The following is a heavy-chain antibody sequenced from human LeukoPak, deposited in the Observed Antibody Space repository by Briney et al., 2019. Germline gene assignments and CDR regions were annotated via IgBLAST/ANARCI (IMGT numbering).Heavy chain of an antibody. J-gene: IGHJ4*02. CDR3: ARRAGAYSHPYDY. Sequence: GGSLRLSCTVSGFTVSSNSMSWVRQAPGKGLEWVSFIYSDNTHYSDSVKGRFTISRDNSKNTLYLQMNSLRAEDTAVYYCARRAGAYSHPYDYWGQGTLVAVSS. CDR1: GFTVSSNS. CDR2: IYSDNT. V-gene: IGHV3-53*01. D-gene: IGHD4/OR15-4a*01.